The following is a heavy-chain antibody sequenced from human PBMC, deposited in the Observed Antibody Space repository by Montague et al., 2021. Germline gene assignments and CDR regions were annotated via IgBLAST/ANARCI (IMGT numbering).Heavy chain of an antibody. CDR2: ITLDGSST. CDR1: GFSFSSYW. D-gene: IGHD6-13*01. CDR3: ARNLASAAPGAFDI. V-gene: IGHV3-74*01. Sequence: YLRLSCAASGFSFSSYWMHWVRQAPGKGLLWVSRITLDGSSTTFADSVKGRSTTSRDNAKATLYLQMNSLRVEDTAVYYCARNLASAAPGAFDIWGQGTMVTVSS. J-gene: IGHJ3*02.